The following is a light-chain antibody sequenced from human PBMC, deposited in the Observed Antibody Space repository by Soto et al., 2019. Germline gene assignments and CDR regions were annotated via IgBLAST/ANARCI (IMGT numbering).Light chain of an antibody. Sequence: DIQMTQSPSTLSASVGDRVTITCRASQSISSWLAWYQQKPGKAPKLLIYKASSLESGGPSRFSGSGSGTEFTFTISSLQPDDFATYYCQQYNSYSRTFGEGTKVEIK. J-gene: IGKJ1*01. CDR2: KAS. CDR1: QSISSW. V-gene: IGKV1-5*03. CDR3: QQYNSYSRT.